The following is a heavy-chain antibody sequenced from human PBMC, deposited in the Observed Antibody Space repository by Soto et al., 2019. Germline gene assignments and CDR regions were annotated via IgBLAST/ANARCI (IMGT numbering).Heavy chain of an antibody. CDR2: ISYDGSNK. CDR3: ARDRRGYSYGYGSGMDV. Sequence: GGSLRLSCAASGFTFSSYGMHWVRQAPGKGLEWVAVISYDGSNKYYADSVKGRFTISRDNSKNTLYLQMNSLRAEDTAVYYCARDRRGYSYGYGSGMDVWGQGTTVTVSS. V-gene: IGHV3-30*19. J-gene: IGHJ6*02. D-gene: IGHD5-18*01. CDR1: GFTFSSYG.